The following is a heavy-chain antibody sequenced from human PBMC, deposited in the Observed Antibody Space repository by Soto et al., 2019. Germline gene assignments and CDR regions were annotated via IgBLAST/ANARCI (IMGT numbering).Heavy chain of an antibody. CDR3: ARETLHYYYYGMDV. CDR1: GGSISSGGYY. V-gene: IGHV4-31*03. Sequence: ASETLSLTCTVSGGSISSGGYYWSWIRQHPGKGLEWIGYIYYSGSTYYNPSLKSRVTISVDTSKNQFSLKLSSVTAADTAVYYCARETLHYYYYGMDVWGQGTTVTVSS. CDR2: IYYSGST. D-gene: IGHD4-4*01. J-gene: IGHJ6*02.